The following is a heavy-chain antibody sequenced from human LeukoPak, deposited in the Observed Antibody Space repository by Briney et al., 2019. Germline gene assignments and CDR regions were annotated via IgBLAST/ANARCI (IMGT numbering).Heavy chain of an antibody. J-gene: IGHJ5*02. CDR1: GGSVSNSGYY. CDR3: ARTTVVVVVDGFDP. D-gene: IGHD2-15*01. V-gene: IGHV4-31*03. CDR2: MYYNGNT. Sequence: PSETLSLTCTVSGGSVSNSGYYWGWIRQHPGKGLEWIGYMYYNGNTYYNPSLKSRVTISVDTSKNQFSLKLSSMTAADTAVYYCARTTVVVVVDGFDPWGQGTLVTVSS.